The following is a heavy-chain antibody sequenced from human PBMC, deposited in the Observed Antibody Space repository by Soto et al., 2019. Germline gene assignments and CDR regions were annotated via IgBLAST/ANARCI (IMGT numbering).Heavy chain of an antibody. J-gene: IGHJ5*02. D-gene: IGHD6-19*01. CDR1: GGTFSSYT. Sequence: ASVKVSCKASGGTFSSYTISWVRQAPGQRLEWMGWINAGNGNTKYSQKFQGRVTITRDTSASTAYMELSSLRSEDTAVYYCARGPIAVAGTLWFDPWGQGTLVTVSS. V-gene: IGHV1-3*01. CDR2: INAGNGNT. CDR3: ARGPIAVAGTLWFDP.